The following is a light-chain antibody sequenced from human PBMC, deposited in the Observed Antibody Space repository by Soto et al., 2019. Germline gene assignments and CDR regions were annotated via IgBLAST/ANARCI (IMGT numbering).Light chain of an antibody. CDR2: EVS. V-gene: IGLV2-14*01. Sequence: QSALTQPASVSGSPGQSITISCTGTSSDVGGYNYVSWYQQHPGKAPKLMIYEVSNRPSGVSNRFSGSKSGNTASLTIYGPQAEDEADYYCSSYTSSSTLVVFGGGTKLTVL. CDR1: SSDVGGYNY. J-gene: IGLJ2*01. CDR3: SSYTSSSTLVV.